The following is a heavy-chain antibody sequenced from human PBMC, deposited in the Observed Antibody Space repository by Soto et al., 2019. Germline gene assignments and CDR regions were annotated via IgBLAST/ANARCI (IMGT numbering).Heavy chain of an antibody. Sequence: ASVKVSCKASGYTFTSSGSSCVRRAPGQGLEWMGWISAYNGNTNYAQKLQGRVTMTTDTSTSTAYMELRSLRSDDTAVYYCARGYGSGWYLGCFQHWGQGTLVTVSS. V-gene: IGHV1-18*04. CDR2: ISAYNGNT. D-gene: IGHD6-19*01. CDR1: GYTFTSSG. CDR3: ARGYGSGWYLGCFQH. J-gene: IGHJ1*01.